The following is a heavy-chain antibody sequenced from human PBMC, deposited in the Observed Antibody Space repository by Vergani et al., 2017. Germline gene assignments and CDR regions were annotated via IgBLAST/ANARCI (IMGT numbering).Heavy chain of an antibody. CDR3: ARAFWSGXYLP. CDR1: GPPFPPPS. J-gene: IGHJ5*02. D-gene: IGHD3-3*01. V-gene: IGHV1-46*03. Sequence: VSRPPSGPPFPPPSLPWVRQHPGPRLEWMGIINPSGGRTSYEQKVQGRVTMTRDTSTSTVYMELSSLRSEDTAVYYCARAFWSGXYLPWGQGTLVTVSS. CDR2: INPSGGRT.